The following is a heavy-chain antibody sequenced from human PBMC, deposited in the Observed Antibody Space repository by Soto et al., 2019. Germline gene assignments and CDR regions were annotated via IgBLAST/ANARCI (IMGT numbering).Heavy chain of an antibody. Sequence: EVKLLESGGGLAQPGGSLRLSCVGSGFTFDSYAISWVRQAPGERLQWIAAISGSADGTDYAHSVRGRFTISRDKAKKTVHLQMESRRVEATAVYFCANDTVGGYSFWSGYYSDGLDVWGQGTLVTVS. J-gene: IGHJ3*01. CDR3: ANDTVGGYSFWSGYYSDGLDV. V-gene: IGHV3-23*01. CDR1: GFTFDSYA. D-gene: IGHD3-3*01. CDR2: ISGSADGT.